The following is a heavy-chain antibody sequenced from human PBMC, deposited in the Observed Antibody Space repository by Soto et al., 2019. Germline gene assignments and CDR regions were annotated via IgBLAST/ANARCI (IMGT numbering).Heavy chain of an antibody. V-gene: IGHV3-21*01. CDR1: GFTFSSYS. J-gene: IGHJ4*02. Sequence: GGSLRLSCAASGFTFSSYSMNWVRQAPGKGLEWVSSISSSSSYIYYADSVKGRFTISRDNAKNSLYLQMNSLRAEDTAVYYCARVLRIGYLTGYPFDYRAQRTPVTGSS. CDR3: ARVLRIGYLTGYPFDY. CDR2: ISSSSSYI. D-gene: IGHD3-9*01.